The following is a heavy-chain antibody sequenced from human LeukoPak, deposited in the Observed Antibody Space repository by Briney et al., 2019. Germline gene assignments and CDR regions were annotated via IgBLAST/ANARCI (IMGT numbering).Heavy chain of an antibody. CDR2: LKDKGRGGTA. Sequence: GGSLRLSCTASGFNFSDLTMSWFRQAPGKGLEWVGFLKDKGRGGTAEYAASVRGRFTISRDDSKSIAYLQMNSLQTEDTAVYHCTKGGHTDNWGQGTLVTVSS. J-gene: IGHJ4*02. V-gene: IGHV3-49*03. CDR3: TKGGHTDN. CDR1: GFNFSDLT.